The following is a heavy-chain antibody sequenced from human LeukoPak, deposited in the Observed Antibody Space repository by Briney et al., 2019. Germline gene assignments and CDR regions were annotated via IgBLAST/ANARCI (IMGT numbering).Heavy chain of an antibody. CDR1: GYTFTSYA. Sequence: ASVKVSCKASGYTFTSYAMHWVRQAPGQRLEWMGWINAGNGNTKYSQKFQGRVTITRDTSASTAYMELSSLRSEDTAVYYCARGGGPGSYFDYWGQGTLVAVSS. CDR3: ARGGGPGSYFDY. V-gene: IGHV1-3*01. J-gene: IGHJ4*02. CDR2: INAGNGNT. D-gene: IGHD1-14*01.